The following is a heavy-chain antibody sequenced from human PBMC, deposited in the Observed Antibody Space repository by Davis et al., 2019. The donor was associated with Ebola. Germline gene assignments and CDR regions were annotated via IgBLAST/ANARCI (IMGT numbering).Heavy chain of an antibody. Sequence: PGGSLRLSCAASGFTFSSYAMHWVRQAPGKGLEWVAVISYDGSNKYYADSVKGRFTISRDNSKNTLYLQMNSLRAEDTAVYYCAKGCSSSWYRDYFDYWGQGTLVTVSS. J-gene: IGHJ4*02. D-gene: IGHD6-13*01. CDR2: ISYDGSNK. CDR1: GFTFSSYA. CDR3: AKGCSSSWYRDYFDY. V-gene: IGHV3-30-3*01.